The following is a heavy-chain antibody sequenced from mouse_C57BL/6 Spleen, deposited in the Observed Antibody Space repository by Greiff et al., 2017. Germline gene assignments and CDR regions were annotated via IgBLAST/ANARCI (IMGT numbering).Heavy chain of an antibody. J-gene: IGHJ2*01. Sequence: QVQLQQSGPGLVQPSQSLSITCTVSGFSLTSYGVHWVRQSPGKGLEWLGVIWRGGSTDYNAAFMSRLSITKDNSKSQVFFKMNSLQADDTAIYYCAKNRGDGYLNYFDYWGQGTTLTVSS. CDR1: GFSLTSYG. CDR2: IWRGGST. CDR3: AKNRGDGYLNYFDY. V-gene: IGHV2-5*01. D-gene: IGHD2-3*01.